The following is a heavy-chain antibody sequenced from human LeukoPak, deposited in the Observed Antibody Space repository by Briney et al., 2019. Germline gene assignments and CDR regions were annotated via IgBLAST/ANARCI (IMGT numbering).Heavy chain of an antibody. V-gene: IGHV1-2*02. CDR2: INPNSGGT. CDR1: GYTFIDHY. D-gene: IGHD4-17*01. CDR3: ARDRDGAQGGY. Sequence: GASVKLSCKASGYTFIDHYMHWVRQAPGQGLEWMGWINPNSGGTNYAQKFQGRVTMTRDTSISTAYMELSRLTSDDTAVYYCARDRDGAQGGYWGQGTLVTVSS. J-gene: IGHJ4*02.